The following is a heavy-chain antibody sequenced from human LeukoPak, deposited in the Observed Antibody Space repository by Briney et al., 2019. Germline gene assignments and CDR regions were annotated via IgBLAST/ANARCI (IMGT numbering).Heavy chain of an antibody. CDR2: IYHSGSP. CDR3: ARVNINNWHSCDY. V-gene: IGHV4-4*02. J-gene: IGHJ4*02. Sequence: SETLSLTCAVSGGSISSNNWWGWVRQPPGKGLEWIGEIYHSGSPNYNPSLKSRVTISVDKSRNHSSLNLSSVTAADTAVYYCARVNINNWHSCDYWGQGTLVTVSS. CDR1: GGSISSNNW. D-gene: IGHD1-1*01.